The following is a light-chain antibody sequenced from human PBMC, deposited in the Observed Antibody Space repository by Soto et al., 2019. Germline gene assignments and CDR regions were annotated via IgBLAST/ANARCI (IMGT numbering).Light chain of an antibody. CDR1: NIGSDS. Sequence: SYELTQPPSVAVAPGQTARITCGGDNIGSDSVHWYQQKPGQAPLLVVYDDSDRPSGIPERFSGFSYGNTATLTISRVEAWDEADYYCQVWDGSSDHYVFGTGTK. J-gene: IGLJ1*01. CDR3: QVWDGSSDHYV. V-gene: IGLV3-21*02. CDR2: DDS.